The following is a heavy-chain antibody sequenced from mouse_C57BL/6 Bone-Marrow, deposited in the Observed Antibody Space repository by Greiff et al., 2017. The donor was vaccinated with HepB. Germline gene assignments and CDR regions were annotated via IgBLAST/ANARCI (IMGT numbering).Heavy chain of an antibody. Sequence: EVQLVESGGGLVKPGGSLKLSCAASGFTFSSYAMSWVRQTPEKRLEWVATISDGGSYTYYPVNVKGRFTISRDNAKNNLYLQMSHLKSEDTAMYYCARVELYYAMDYWGQGTSVTVSS. CDR2: ISDGGSYT. V-gene: IGHV5-4*01. CDR3: ARVELYYAMDY. J-gene: IGHJ4*01. CDR1: GFTFSSYA.